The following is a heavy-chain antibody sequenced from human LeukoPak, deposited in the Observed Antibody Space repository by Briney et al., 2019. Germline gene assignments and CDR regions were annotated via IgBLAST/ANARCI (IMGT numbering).Heavy chain of an antibody. J-gene: IGHJ3*02. CDR2: IYSGDST. CDR1: GFTFSSYA. D-gene: IGHD6-19*01. V-gene: IGHV3-53*01. Sequence: GGSLRLSCAASGFTFSSYAMSWVRQAPGKGLGWVSVIYSGDSTYYADSVKGRFTISRDNSKNTLYLQMNSLRAEDTAVYYCARGYSSGKGNAFDIWGQGTMVTVSS. CDR3: ARGYSSGKGNAFDI.